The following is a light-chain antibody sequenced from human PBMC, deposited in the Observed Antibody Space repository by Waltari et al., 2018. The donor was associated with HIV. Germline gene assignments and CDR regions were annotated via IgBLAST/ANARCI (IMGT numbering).Light chain of an antibody. CDR1: SSDTGNYNL. CDR3: SGYAEGLE. CDR2: EDN. V-gene: IGLV2-23*01. J-gene: IGLJ2*01. Sequence: QSALTQPASVSGSPGQSITISCTGTSSDTGNYNLVSWYQLYPGKAPKLIIYEDNRRPAGVSKRSAGSTSADTASRANAGLQTEYEGEDYCSGYAEGLEFGGGTKLTVL.